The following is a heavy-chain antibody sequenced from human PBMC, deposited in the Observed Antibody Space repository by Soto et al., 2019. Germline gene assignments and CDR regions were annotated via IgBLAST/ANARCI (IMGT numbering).Heavy chain of an antibody. D-gene: IGHD6-13*01. Sequence: QVQLQESGPGLVKPSQTLSLTCNVSGGPINSPDYYWTWIRQSPGKGLEWIGYLYFNGGIQYNPSLRTPISMSLDTSKKHFSLKMRSVTGADTAVYYCARGISKYSSWYEPHTWFDAWGQGALVTVSS. CDR2: LYFNGGI. J-gene: IGHJ5*02. V-gene: IGHV4-30-4*01. CDR1: GGPINSPDYY. CDR3: ARGISKYSSWYEPHTWFDA.